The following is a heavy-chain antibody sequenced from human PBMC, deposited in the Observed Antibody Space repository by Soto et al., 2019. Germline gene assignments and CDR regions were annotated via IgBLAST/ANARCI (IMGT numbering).Heavy chain of an antibody. CDR1: GYTLTELS. CDR2: FDPEDGET. Sequence: ASVKVSCKVSGYTLTELSMHLVRQAPGKGLEWMGGFDPEDGETIYAQKFQGRVTMTEDTSTDTAYMELSSLRSEDTAVYYCATELPSRVLRYFDWFTGFDYWGQGTLVTVSS. CDR3: ATELPSRVLRYFDWFTGFDY. D-gene: IGHD3-9*01. J-gene: IGHJ4*02. V-gene: IGHV1-24*01.